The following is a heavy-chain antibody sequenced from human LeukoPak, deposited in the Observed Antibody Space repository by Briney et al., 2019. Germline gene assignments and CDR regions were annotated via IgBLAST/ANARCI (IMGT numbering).Heavy chain of an antibody. CDR3: AETVGSSGYWSRDAFEI. CDR1: GFTISSYA. Sequence: GGSLRLSSAPAGFTISSYAKYWDRQAPGKGLEWVAVISGGGSGTYYADSVRGRFTISRDNSKNTVYLQMNSLRAADTAIYYCAETVGSSGYWSRDAFEIWGQGTMVTVSS. CDR2: ISGGGSGT. V-gene: IGHV3-23*01. J-gene: IGHJ3*02. D-gene: IGHD3-22*01.